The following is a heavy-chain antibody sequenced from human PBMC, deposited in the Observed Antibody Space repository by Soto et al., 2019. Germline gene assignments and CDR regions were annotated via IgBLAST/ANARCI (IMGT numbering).Heavy chain of an antibody. J-gene: IGHJ5*02. CDR1: GYTFTIND. V-gene: IGHV1-8*01. D-gene: IGHD5-18*01. Sequence: ASVKVSCKASGYTFTINDVSWVRQATGQGLEWMGWMNPGSGDTGYAQKFQGRVTMTRDISIATAYMELTSLTSEDTAIYYCARMESFGSLNWFDPWGQGTLVTVSS. CDR3: ARMESFGSLNWFDP. CDR2: MNPGSGDT.